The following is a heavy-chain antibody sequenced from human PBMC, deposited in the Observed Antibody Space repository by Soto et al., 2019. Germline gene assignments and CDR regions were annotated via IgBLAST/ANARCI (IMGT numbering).Heavy chain of an antibody. CDR1: GGSISSSSYY. D-gene: IGHD4-17*01. J-gene: IGHJ4*02. CDR2: IYYSGST. Sequence: PSETLSLTCTVSGGSISSSSYYWVWIRQPPGKGLEWIGSIYYSGSTYYNPSLKSRVTISVDTSKNQFSLKLSSVTAADTAVYYCARHLSMTTVGYYWGQGTLVTVS. CDR3: ARHLSMTTVGYY. V-gene: IGHV4-39*01.